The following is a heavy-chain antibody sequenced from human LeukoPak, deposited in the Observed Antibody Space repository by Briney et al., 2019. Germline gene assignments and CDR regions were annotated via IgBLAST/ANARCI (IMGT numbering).Heavy chain of an antibody. CDR3: AKGRSTYSYYYGMDV. J-gene: IGHJ6*02. Sequence: PGGSLRLSCTASGFTFSNYAMSWVRRAPGKGLEWVAVISYDGSNKYYADSVKGRFTISRDNSKNTLYLQMNSLRAEDTAVYYCAKGRSTYSYYYGMDVWGQGTTVTVSS. V-gene: IGHV3-30*18. D-gene: IGHD1-26*01. CDR2: ISYDGSNK. CDR1: GFTFSNYA.